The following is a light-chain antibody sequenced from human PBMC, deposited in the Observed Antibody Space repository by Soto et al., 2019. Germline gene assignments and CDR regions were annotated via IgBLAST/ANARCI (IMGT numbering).Light chain of an antibody. CDR2: EVV. Sequence: QSALTQPPSASGSPGQSVTISCTGTKSDIGVYDFVSWYQHHPGKAPRLIIYEVVQRPSGVPDRFSGSKSGNTASLTVSGLQAEDEADYYCSSFVAGNNYWVFGGGTKLTVL. J-gene: IGLJ3*02. CDR3: SSFVAGNNYWV. CDR1: KSDIGVYDF. V-gene: IGLV2-8*01.